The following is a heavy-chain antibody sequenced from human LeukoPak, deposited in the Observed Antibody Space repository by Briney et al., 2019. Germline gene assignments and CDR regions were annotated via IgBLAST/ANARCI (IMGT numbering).Heavy chain of an antibody. Sequence: ASAQNFCKASAASFISYAISWWRQDPGQGLEWMGGIISTFGTANYAQKFQGRVTITTDESTSTAYMELSSLRSEDTAVYYCARNYDILTGYYSEYYMDVWGKGTTVTVSS. D-gene: IGHD3-9*01. J-gene: IGHJ6*03. CDR3: ARNYDILTGYYSEYYMDV. V-gene: IGHV1-69*05. CDR2: IISTFGTA. CDR1: AASFISYA.